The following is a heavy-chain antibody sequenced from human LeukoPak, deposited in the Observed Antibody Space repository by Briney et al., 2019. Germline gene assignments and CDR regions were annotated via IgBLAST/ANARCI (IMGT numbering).Heavy chain of an antibody. CDR1: GFTFSSYS. J-gene: IGHJ4*02. D-gene: IGHD3-16*01. CDR3: AKELRLGAIDY. Sequence: GGSLRLSCAASGFTFSSYSMNWVRQAPGKGLEWVSSISSSSYIYYADSVKGRFTISRDNAKNTLYLQMNSLRAEDTAVYYCAKELRLGAIDYWGQGTLVTVSS. CDR2: ISSSSYI. V-gene: IGHV3-21*01.